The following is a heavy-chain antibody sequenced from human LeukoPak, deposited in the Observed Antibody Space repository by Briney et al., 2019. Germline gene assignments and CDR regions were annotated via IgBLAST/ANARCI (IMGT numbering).Heavy chain of an antibody. J-gene: IGHJ5*02. CDR2: IRSKANSYAT. D-gene: IGHD5-18*01. V-gene: IGHV3-73*01. Sequence: GGSLRHSCAASWLTFSGSVMHLVPQAPGKGVEGVGRIRSKANSYATAYAASVKGRFTIPRDDSKHTAYLQMDSLKTDDTSVYYCTRHGGDTAAWGQGNLVTVSS. CDR3: TRHGGDTAA. CDR1: WLTFSGSV.